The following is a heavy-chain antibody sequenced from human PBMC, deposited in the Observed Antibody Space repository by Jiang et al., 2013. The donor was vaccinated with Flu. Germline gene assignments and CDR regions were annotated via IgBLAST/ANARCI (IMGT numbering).Heavy chain of an antibody. J-gene: IGHJ3*02. CDR3: AHTVGVVSPGAFDI. V-gene: IGHV2-5*02. D-gene: IGHD3-22*01. Sequence: KPTQTLTLTCTFSGFSLSTSGVGVGWIRQPPGKALEWLALIYWDDDKRYSPSLKSRLTITKDTSKNQVVLTMTNMDPVDTATYYCAHTVGVVSPGAFDIWGRKGQWSPSLQ. CDR2: IYWDDDK. CDR1: GFSLSTSGVG.